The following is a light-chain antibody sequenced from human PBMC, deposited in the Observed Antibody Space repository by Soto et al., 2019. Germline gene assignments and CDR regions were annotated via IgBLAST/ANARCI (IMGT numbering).Light chain of an antibody. CDR2: EDS. CDR1: SGGIASNS. V-gene: IGLV6-57*04. J-gene: IGLJ2*01. Sequence: NFTLTQPHSVSESPGKTVIISCTRSSGGIASNSVQWYQQRPGSAPTTVIYEDSQRPSGVPDRFSGSIDSSSNSASLTISGLKTDDEGDYYCQSYDSDKVVFGGGTKLTVL. CDR3: QSYDSDKVV.